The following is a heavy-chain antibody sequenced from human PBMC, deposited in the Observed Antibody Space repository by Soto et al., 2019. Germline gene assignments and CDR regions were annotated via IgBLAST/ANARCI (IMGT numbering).Heavy chain of an antibody. D-gene: IGHD1-1*01. Sequence: VQLVQSGPEVKKPGSSVTVSCKASTDTFPNYAITWVRQAPGHRLEWVGGIIPVLASITYAQKFQRRGSITADESTSTAYMELSSLTSDDTAIYYCACNWANALKNWLYPWGQGTLFTVSS. J-gene: IGHJ5*02. V-gene: IGHV1-69*01. CDR2: IIPVLASI. CDR3: ACNWANALKNWLYP. CDR1: TDTFPNYA.